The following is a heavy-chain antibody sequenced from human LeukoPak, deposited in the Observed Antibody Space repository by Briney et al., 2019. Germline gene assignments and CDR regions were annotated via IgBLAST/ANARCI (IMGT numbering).Heavy chain of an antibody. CDR2: ISSSGSTI. V-gene: IGHV3-48*03. D-gene: IGHD6-6*01. CDR3: ARDRPSYSSSPFDY. J-gene: IGHJ4*02. CDR1: GFTFSSYE. Sequence: GGSLRLSCAASGFTFSSYEMNRVRQAPGKGLEWVSYISSSGSTIYYADSVKGRFTISRDNAKNSLYLQMNSLRAEDTAVYYCARDRPSYSSSPFDYWGQGTLVTVSS.